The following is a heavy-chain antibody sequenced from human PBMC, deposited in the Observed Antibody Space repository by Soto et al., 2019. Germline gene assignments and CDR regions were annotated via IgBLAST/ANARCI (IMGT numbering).Heavy chain of an antibody. Sequence: GASVKVSCKASGYTFTSYAMHWVRQAPGQRLEWMGWINAGNGNTKYSQKFQGRVTITRDTSASTAYMELSSLRSEDTAVYYCARTGQIAAAGTGLDSPPDYYYYGMDVWGQGTTVTVSS. D-gene: IGHD6-13*01. V-gene: IGHV1-3*01. CDR3: ARTGQIAAAGTGLDSPPDYYYYGMDV. CDR2: INAGNGNT. CDR1: GYTFTSYA. J-gene: IGHJ6*02.